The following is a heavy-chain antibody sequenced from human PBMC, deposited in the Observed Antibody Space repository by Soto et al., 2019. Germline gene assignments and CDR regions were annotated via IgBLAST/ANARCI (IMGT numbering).Heavy chain of an antibody. CDR3: ARNGSIGARLNYLDP. CDR2: IYPGDSDT. J-gene: IGHJ5*02. D-gene: IGHD6-6*01. CDR1: GYNFASFW. Sequence: PGESLKISCRGSGYNFASFWIAWVRQTPGKGLEWMGIIYPGDSDTRYSPSFQGQVSMSADKSTNTAYLQWTSLKASDTAIYYCARNGSIGARLNYLDPWGQGSQVTVSS. V-gene: IGHV5-51*01.